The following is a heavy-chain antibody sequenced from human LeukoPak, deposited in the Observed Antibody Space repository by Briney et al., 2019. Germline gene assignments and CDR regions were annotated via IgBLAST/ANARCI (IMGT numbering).Heavy chain of an antibody. D-gene: IGHD2-21*02. J-gene: IGHJ5*02. CDR3: ARSPNCGGDCS. V-gene: IGHV3-74*03. Sequence: PGGSLRLSCAVSGFXFSSYWIHWVRQAPGKGLVWVSRINSDGSSTTYADSVKGRFTISRDNAKNTLYLQMNSLRAEDTAVYYCARSPNCGGDCSWGQGTLVTVS. CDR2: INSDGSST. CDR1: GFXFSSYW.